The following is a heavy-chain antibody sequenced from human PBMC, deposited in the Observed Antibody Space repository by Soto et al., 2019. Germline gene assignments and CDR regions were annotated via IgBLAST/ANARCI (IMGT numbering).Heavy chain of an antibody. CDR2: IIPILGIA. Sequence: SVKVSCKASGGTFSSYTISWVRQAPGQGLEWMGRIIPILGIANYAQKSQGRVTITADKSTSTAYMELSSLRSEDTAVYYCARSSLDDYGSGSYYNAPYYFDYWGQGTLVTVSS. J-gene: IGHJ4*02. CDR3: ARSSLDDYGSGSYYNAPYYFDY. D-gene: IGHD3-10*01. V-gene: IGHV1-69*02. CDR1: GGTFSSYT.